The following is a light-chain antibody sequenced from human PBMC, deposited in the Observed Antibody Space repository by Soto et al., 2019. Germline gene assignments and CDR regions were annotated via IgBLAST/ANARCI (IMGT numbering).Light chain of an antibody. V-gene: IGKV3-15*01. Sequence: EIVMTQSPATLSVSPGERATLSCRASQSVSSNLAWYQQKPGQAPRLLIYGASTRAAGIPARFSGSGSGTEFTLTISSLQSEDFAVYYCQPYNNWPPWTFGQGTEVDIK. CDR1: QSVSSN. J-gene: IGKJ1*01. CDR2: GAS. CDR3: QPYNNWPPWT.